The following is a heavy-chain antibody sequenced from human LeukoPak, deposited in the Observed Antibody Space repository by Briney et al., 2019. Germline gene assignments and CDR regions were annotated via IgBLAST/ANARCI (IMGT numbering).Heavy chain of an antibody. D-gene: IGHD2-2*01. J-gene: IGHJ4*02. V-gene: IGHV1-2*02. CDR2: INPNSGGT. CDR1: GYTFTGYY. CDR3: ARTGREDCSSTSCYFVSAY. Sequence: GASVKVSCKASGYTFTGYYMHWVRQAPGQGLEWMGWINPNSGGTNYAQKLQGRVTMTTDTSTSTAYMELRSLRSDDTAVYYCARTGREDCSSTSCYFVSAYWGQGTLVTVSS.